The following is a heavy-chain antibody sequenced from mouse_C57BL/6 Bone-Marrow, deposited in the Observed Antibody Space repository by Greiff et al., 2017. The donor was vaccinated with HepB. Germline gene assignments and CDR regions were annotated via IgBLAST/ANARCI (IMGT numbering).Heavy chain of an antibody. J-gene: IGHJ4*01. CDR2: IHPSDSDT. CDR1: GYTFTSYW. V-gene: IGHV1-74*01. D-gene: IGHD6-1*01. CDR3: AIEQRGRAMDY. Sequence: VQLQQPGAELVKPGASVKVSCKASGYTFTSYWMHWVKQMPGQGLEVIGRIHPSDSDTNYNQKFKGKATLTVDKSSSTAYMQLSSLTSEDSAVYYCAIEQRGRAMDYWGQGTSVTVSS.